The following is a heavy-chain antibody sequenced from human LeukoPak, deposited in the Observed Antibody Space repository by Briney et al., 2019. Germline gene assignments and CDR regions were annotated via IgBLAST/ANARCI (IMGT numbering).Heavy chain of an antibody. CDR2: IYPGDSDT. CDR1: GYSFTRYW. J-gene: IGHJ4*02. D-gene: IGHD3-10*01. Sequence: GESLKISCKGSGYSFTRYWIAWVRQMPGKGLEWMGIIYPGDSDTTYSPSFQGQVTISADKSISTVYLQWSSLKASDTAMYYCARQSRDGSETRGYYFDYWGPGTQVTVSS. CDR3: ARQSRDGSETRGYYFDY. V-gene: IGHV5-51*01.